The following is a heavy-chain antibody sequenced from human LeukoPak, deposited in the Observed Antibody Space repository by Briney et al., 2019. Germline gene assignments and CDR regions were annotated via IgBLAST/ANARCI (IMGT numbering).Heavy chain of an antibody. CDR1: GFTFGTYA. CDR3: ARSTGIDSSPVLVGYFDY. Sequence: GGSLRLSCAASGFTFGTYAMSWVRQAPGKGLEWVAGISYDGSNKYYADSVKGRFTISRDNPKNTLYLQMNSLRAEDTAVYYCARSTGIDSSPVLVGYFDYWGQGTLVTVSS. D-gene: IGHD3-22*01. J-gene: IGHJ4*02. V-gene: IGHV3-30-3*01. CDR2: ISYDGSNK.